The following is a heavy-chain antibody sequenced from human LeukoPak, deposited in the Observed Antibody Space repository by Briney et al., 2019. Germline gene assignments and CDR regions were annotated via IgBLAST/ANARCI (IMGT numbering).Heavy chain of an antibody. CDR2: FHYSGST. D-gene: IGHD5-12*01. J-gene: IGHJ3*02. CDR1: SGSISSYY. V-gene: IGHV4-59*08. CDR3: ARLGLPNAFDI. Sequence: SETLSLTCTVSSGSISSYYWSWIRQPPGKGLECIGYFHYSGSTNYNPSLESRVTISVDTSRKQFSLKLNSVTAADTAIYYCARLGLPNAFDIWGQGTMVTVSS.